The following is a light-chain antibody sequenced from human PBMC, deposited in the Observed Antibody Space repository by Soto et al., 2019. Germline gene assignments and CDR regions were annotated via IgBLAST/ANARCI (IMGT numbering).Light chain of an antibody. Sequence: DFQMTQSPSSLSASVGDRVTITCRATQAINNYVAWYQQKPGKAPNLLIYAAFTLHSGVPSRFSGSGSGTDFTLTISSLPPAEVAIYYCQKYNSASWAFGKGTKVEVK. CDR2: AAF. V-gene: IGKV1-27*01. CDR3: QKYNSASWA. J-gene: IGKJ1*01. CDR1: QAINNY.